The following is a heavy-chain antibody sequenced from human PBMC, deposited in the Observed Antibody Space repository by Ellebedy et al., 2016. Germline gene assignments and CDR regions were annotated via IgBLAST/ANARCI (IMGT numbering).Heavy chain of an antibody. CDR3: ATSSPWMFWSGHF. V-gene: IGHV1-8*01. CDR1: GYTFTSYD. D-gene: IGHD3-3*01. Sequence: ASVKVSXXASGYTFTSYDINWVRQATGQGLEWMGWMNPNSGNTGYAQKFQGRVTMTRNTSISTAYMELSSLRSEDTAVYYCATSSPWMFWSGHFWGQGTLVTVSS. CDR2: MNPNSGNT. J-gene: IGHJ4*02.